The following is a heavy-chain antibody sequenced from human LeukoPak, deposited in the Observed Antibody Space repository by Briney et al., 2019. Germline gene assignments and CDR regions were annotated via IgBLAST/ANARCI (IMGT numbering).Heavy chain of an antibody. J-gene: IGHJ4*02. CDR1: GGSIRSYY. D-gene: IGHD6-13*01. Sequence: PSETLSLTCTVSGGSIRSYYWNWIRQPPGMGLEWIGYIYYSGSTNYNPSLKCRVTISLDTSKNQFSLQLSSVTAADTAVYYCARGILAAAGKIWDYWGQGTLVTVSS. V-gene: IGHV4-59*01. CDR3: ARGILAAAGKIWDY. CDR2: IYYSGST.